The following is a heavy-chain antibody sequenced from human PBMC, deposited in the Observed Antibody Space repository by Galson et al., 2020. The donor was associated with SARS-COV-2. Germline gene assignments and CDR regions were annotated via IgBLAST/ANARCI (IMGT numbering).Heavy chain of an antibody. Sequence: GGSLRLSCAASGFTFSSYAMHWVRQAPGKGLEWVAVISYDGSNKYYADSVKGRFTISRDNSKNTLYLQMNSLRAEDTAVYYCARPQLELYYYYGMDVWGQGTTVTVSS. J-gene: IGHJ6*02. CDR3: ARPQLELYYYYGMDV. D-gene: IGHD2-2*01. CDR2: ISYDGSNK. V-gene: IGHV3-30*04. CDR1: GFTFSSYA.